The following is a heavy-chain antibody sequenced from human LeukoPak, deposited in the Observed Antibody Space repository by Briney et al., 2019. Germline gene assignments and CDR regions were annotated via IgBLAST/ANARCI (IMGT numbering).Heavy chain of an antibody. CDR2: IKQDESEK. CDR1: GFTFTSYW. CDR3: ACSGPLEVDY. D-gene: IGHD6-19*01. J-gene: IGHJ4*02. Sequence: GGCLTLSCKLSGFTFTSYWVSWVRHAPGKGLEWVANIKQDESEKYYVVSVKGRFTISRDDAKNSLYLQMNSQRAEDTAVSCCACSGPLEVDYWGQGTLVTVSS. V-gene: IGHV3-7*01.